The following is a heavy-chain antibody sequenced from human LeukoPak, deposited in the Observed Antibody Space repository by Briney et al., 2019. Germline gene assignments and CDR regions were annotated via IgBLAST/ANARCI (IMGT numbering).Heavy chain of an antibody. CDR1: GSTFSSYS. V-gene: IGHV3-48*04. CDR3: ARQRGDILTGYYMPRGFDY. CDR2: ISSSSSTI. Sequence: GGSLRLSCAASGSTFSSYSMNWVRQAPGKGLEWVSYISSSSSTIYYADSVKGRFTISRDNAKNSLYLQMNSLRAEDTAVYYCARQRGDILTGYYMPRGFDYWGQGTLVTVSS. J-gene: IGHJ4*02. D-gene: IGHD3-9*01.